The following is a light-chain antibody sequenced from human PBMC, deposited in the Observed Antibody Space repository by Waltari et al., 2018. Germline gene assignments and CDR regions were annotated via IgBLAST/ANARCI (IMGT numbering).Light chain of an antibody. Sequence: EIVLTQSPDFQSVTPTETVTITCRASQSIGSSLHWYQQKPDQSPKLLIRYASQSFSGVPSRFSGSGSGRDFTLTINSLEAEDAATYYCHQSYTLPRTFGQGTKVEIK. J-gene: IGKJ1*01. V-gene: IGKV6-21*01. CDR2: YAS. CDR1: QSIGSS. CDR3: HQSYTLPRT.